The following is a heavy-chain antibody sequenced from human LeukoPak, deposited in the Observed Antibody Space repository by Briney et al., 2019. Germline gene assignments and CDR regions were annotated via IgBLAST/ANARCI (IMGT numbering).Heavy chain of an antibody. CDR1: GFTFDDYG. J-gene: IGHJ3*02. CDR3: ARSSVSAYAFDI. V-gene: IGHV3-20*04. Sequence: GGSLRLSCAASGFTFDDYGMSSVRQGPGKGLEWVSGINWNGGGTGYAASVKGRFTISRDNAKKSLYLQMNSLRAEDTALYYCARSSVSAYAFDIWGPGTMVTVSS. D-gene: IGHD6-6*01. CDR2: INWNGGGT.